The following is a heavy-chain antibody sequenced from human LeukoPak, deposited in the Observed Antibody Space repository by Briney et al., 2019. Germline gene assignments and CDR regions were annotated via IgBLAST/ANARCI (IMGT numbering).Heavy chain of an antibody. J-gene: IGHJ5*02. D-gene: IGHD4-11*01. CDR1: GFTFSHYG. Sequence: GRSLRLSCATSGFTFSHYGMHWVRQAPGKGLEWVAVIWNDGSNKYYGDSVKGRFTIYRDNSKNTLYLQMNSLTVEDTAVYYCAKDAQRGFDYSNSLEHWGQGTLVTVSS. CDR2: IWNDGSNK. V-gene: IGHV3-33*06. CDR3: AKDAQRGFDYSNSLEH.